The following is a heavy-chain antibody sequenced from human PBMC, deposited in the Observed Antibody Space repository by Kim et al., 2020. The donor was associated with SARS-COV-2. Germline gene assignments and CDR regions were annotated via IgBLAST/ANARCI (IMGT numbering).Heavy chain of an antibody. J-gene: IGHJ6*02. V-gene: IGHV3-11*04. CDR3: ATIFALSPALSGMDV. D-gene: IGHD3-3*01. Sequence: SVKGRFTIARDNAKNSLYLQMNSLRAEDTAVYYCATIFALSPALSGMDVWGQGTTVTVSS.